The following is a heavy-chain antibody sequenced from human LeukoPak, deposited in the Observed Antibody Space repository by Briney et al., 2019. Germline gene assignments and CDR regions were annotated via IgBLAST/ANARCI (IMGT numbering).Heavy chain of an antibody. CDR3: ARRLRTTVTTRAFDI. J-gene: IGHJ3*02. V-gene: IGHV5-51*01. CDR1: GYSFTSYW. Sequence: PGGSLRLSCKGSGYSFTSYWIGWVRQIPGKGLDCIANIYPGDSDTRYSASFQGRVSFSADRSISTAYLQWSSLKASDTAMYYCARRLRTTVTTRAFDIWGQGTMVTVSS. CDR2: IYPGDSDT. D-gene: IGHD4-11*01.